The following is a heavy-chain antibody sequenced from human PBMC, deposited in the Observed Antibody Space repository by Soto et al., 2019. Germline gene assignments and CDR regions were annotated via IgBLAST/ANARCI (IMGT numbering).Heavy chain of an antibody. D-gene: IGHD2-2*01. V-gene: IGHV1-46*01. Sequence: ASVKVSCKASGYTFTSYYIHWVRQAPGQGLEWMGIINPSGGSTSYAQKFQGRVTMTRDTSTSTVYMELSSLRSEDTAVYYCARDREYQPLPDYRAQRTLVTGSS. J-gene: IGHJ4*02. CDR2: INPSGGST. CDR3: ARDREYQPLPDY. CDR1: GYTFTSYY.